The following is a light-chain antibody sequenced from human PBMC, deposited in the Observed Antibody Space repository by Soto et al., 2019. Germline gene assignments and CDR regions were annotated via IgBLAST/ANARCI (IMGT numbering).Light chain of an antibody. Sequence: QSALTQPPSVSGSPGQSVTISCTGTSTDFVSYNRVSWYQQPPGTAPKLIIYEASNRPSGVPDRFSGSKSGNTASLTISGLQAADEADYYCSLYTSENPYVFGTGTKLT. CDR2: EAS. J-gene: IGLJ1*01. V-gene: IGLV2-18*01. CDR3: SLYTSENPYV. CDR1: STDFVSYNR.